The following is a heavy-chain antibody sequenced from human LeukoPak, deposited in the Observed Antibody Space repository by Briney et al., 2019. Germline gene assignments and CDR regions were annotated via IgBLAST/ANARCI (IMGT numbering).Heavy chain of an antibody. D-gene: IGHD5-18*01. CDR1: GGSISSYY. CDR3: ARSEYSYGADAFDI. Sequence: SETLSLTCTVSGGSISSYYWSWIRQPPGKGLEWIGYIYYSGSTNYSPSLKSPVTISVDTSKNQFSLKLSSVTAADTAVYYCARSEYSYGADAFDIWGQGTMVTVSS. CDR2: IYYSGST. V-gene: IGHV4-59*01. J-gene: IGHJ3*02.